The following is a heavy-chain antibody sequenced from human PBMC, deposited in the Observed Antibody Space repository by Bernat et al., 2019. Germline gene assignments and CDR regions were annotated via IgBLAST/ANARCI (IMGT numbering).Heavy chain of an antibody. D-gene: IGHD4-17*01. V-gene: IGHV3-11*01. CDR1: GFTFSDYY. J-gene: IGHJ4*02. CDR2: ISSSGTTV. Sequence: QVQLVESGGGLVKPGGSLRLSCVASGFTFSDYYMSWIRQAPGKGLEWLSHISSSGTTVYYADSVKGRFTISRDNARNSLYLQMDSLRAEDTAVYYCASHPYGDYSISDYWGRGTLVTVSS. CDR3: ASHPYGDYSISDY.